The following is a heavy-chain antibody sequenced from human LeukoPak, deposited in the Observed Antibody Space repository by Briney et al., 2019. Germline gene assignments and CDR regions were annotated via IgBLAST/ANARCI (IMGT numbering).Heavy chain of an antibody. J-gene: IGHJ4*02. CDR2: ISWNSGSI. Sequence: PGGSLRLSCAASGFTFDDYAMHWVRHAPGKGLEWVSGISWNSGSIGYADSVKGRFTISRDNAKNSLYLQMNSLRAEDTALYYCARTEGFWSGYQYYFDYWGQGTLVTVSS. V-gene: IGHV3-9*01. CDR3: ARTEGFWSGYQYYFDY. CDR1: GFTFDDYA. D-gene: IGHD3-3*01.